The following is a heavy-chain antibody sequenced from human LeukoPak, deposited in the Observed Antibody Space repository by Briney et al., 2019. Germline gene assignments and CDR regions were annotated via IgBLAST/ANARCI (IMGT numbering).Heavy chain of an antibody. CDR1: GFSLTIGYF. Sequence: SETLSLTCNVTGFSLTIGYFWGWIRQPPGKGLEWIGSIFHSGSTYFNPSLKSRVTMSVDTSKKQFSLRLSSVTAADTAVYYCARTPIYYFDNSGYYNWGQGTLVTVSS. CDR3: ARTPIYYFDNSGYYN. D-gene: IGHD3-22*01. V-gene: IGHV4-38-2*02. J-gene: IGHJ4*02. CDR2: IFHSGST.